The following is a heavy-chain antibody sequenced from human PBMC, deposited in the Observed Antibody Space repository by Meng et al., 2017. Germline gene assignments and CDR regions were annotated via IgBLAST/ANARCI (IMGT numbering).Heavy chain of an antibody. D-gene: IGHD1/OR15-1a*01. CDR3: ARDEQIGVHSNIGY. J-gene: IGHJ4*02. V-gene: IGHV3-21*01. Sequence: GESLKISCAASGFTFSSYSMNWVRQAPGKGLEWVSSISSSSSYIYYADSVKGRFTISRDNAKNSLYLQMNSLRAEDTAVYYCARDEQIGVHSNIGYWGQGTLVTVSS. CDR2: ISSSSSYI. CDR1: GFTFSSYS.